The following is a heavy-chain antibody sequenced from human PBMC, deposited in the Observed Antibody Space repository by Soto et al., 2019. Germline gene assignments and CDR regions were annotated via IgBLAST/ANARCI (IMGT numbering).Heavy chain of an antibody. CDR1: GFTFSGSW. Sequence: EVQLVESGGGLVQPGGSLRLSCAASGFTFSGSWMHWVRQAPGKGLVWVSRINGDGSGTSYADFVKGRFTISRDNAKNTLFRQINGLRDEEPAVYYGERGFFGSGTANDYGGQGTLAPVSS. J-gene: IGHJ4*02. CDR2: INGDGSGT. CDR3: ERGFFGSGTANDY. V-gene: IGHV3-74*01. D-gene: IGHD3-10*01.